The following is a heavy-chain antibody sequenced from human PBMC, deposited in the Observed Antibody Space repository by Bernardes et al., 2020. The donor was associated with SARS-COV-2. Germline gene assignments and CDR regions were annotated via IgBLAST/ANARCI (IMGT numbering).Heavy chain of an antibody. CDR2: ISSSGDNT. V-gene: IGHV3-23*01. Sequence: LKVFCASSGFSFSLYAMSWVRKGPGKGLEWVEGISSSGDNTKYADSVKGRFTISRDNSKNTLHLQMNSLRAEDTAVYYCAKGRQYDIVTGFLEPFYYYYGMDVWGQGTTVTVSS. J-gene: IGHJ6*02. D-gene: IGHD3-9*01. CDR1: GFSFSLYA. CDR3: AKGRQYDIVTGFLEPFYYYYGMDV.